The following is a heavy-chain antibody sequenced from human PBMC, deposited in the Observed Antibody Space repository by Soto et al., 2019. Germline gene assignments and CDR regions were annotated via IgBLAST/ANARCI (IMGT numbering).Heavy chain of an antibody. CDR2: INFDGSAK. V-gene: IGHV3-7*05. J-gene: IGHJ5*01. D-gene: IGHD1-26*01. Sequence: DVQLVASEGGLVQRGGSLRLSCAASGFTFSDFWMTWVRQTPGKGLEWVANINFDGSAKDYVSSVKGRFTISRDNVRNSLHLQMDSLRAEDAAVYYCARGGNYYLSWGQGTLVTVSS. CDR1: GFTFSDFW. CDR3: ARGGNYYLS.